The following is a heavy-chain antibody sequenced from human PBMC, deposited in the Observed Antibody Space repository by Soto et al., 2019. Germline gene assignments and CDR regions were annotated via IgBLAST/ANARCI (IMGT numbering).Heavy chain of an antibody. CDR1: AFSLSTSGVG. J-gene: IGHJ4*02. D-gene: IGHD1-26*01. V-gene: IGHV2-5*02. CDR2: IYWDDDK. Sequence: QITLKESGPTLVKPTQTLTLTCTFSAFSLSTSGVGVGWVRQPPGKALEWLALIYWDDDKRYSPSLKSRLTSTKDTSKNQVVLTMTNMNPVDTATYYCAHSLRGIYFDYWGQGTLVTVSS. CDR3: AHSLRGIYFDY.